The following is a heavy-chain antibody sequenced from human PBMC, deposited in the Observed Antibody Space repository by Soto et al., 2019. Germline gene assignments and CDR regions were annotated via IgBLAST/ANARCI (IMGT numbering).Heavy chain of an antibody. V-gene: IGHV1-46*01. D-gene: IGHD6-19*01. CDR1: GYTFTSYY. J-gene: IGHJ4*02. CDR2: ITPSGGST. Sequence: QVQLVQSGAEVKKPGASVKVSCKASGYTFTSYYMHWVRQAPGQGLEWMGIITPSGGSTSYAQKFQGRVTMTRDTSTSTVYMELSSLRSEDTAVYYCARGGYSSGRGVWYFDYWGQGTLVTVSS. CDR3: ARGGYSSGRGVWYFDY.